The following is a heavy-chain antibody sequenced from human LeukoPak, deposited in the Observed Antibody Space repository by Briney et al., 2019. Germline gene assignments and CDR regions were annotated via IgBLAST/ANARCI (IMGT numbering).Heavy chain of an antibody. Sequence: GESLKISCKGSGYSFSSYWIGWVRQMPGKGLEWMGIIYPGDSDTRYSPSFQGQVTISADKSISTAYLQWSSLKASDTAMYYCARSRRGYCSGGSCYFDAFDIWGQGTMVTVSS. J-gene: IGHJ3*02. CDR1: GYSFSSYW. CDR3: ARSRRGYCSGGSCYFDAFDI. CDR2: IYPGDSDT. V-gene: IGHV5-51*01. D-gene: IGHD2-15*01.